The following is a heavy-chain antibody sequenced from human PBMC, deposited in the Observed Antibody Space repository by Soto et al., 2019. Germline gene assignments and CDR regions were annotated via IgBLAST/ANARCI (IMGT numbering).Heavy chain of an antibody. V-gene: IGHV3-74*01. CDR3: AKDDFFVVGTSRGFDI. CDR1: GFTFSRYW. D-gene: IGHD3-3*01. J-gene: IGHJ3*02. CDR2: ISTEGSTT. Sequence: EVQLVESGGGLVQPGGSLRLSCAASGFTFSRYWMHWVRQAPGEGLVWVSGISTEGSTTRYVDSVKGRFTISRDNVKNTLYLQMSGLRAEDTAVYYCAKDDFFVVGTSRGFDIWGQGTVVTVSS.